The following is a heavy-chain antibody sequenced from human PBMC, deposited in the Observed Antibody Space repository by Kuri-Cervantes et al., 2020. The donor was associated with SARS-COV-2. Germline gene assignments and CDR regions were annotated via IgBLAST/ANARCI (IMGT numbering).Heavy chain of an antibody. CDR1: GFTFGDYA. D-gene: IGHD6-13*01. J-gene: IGHJ3*02. CDR2: IRSKAYGGTT. V-gene: IGHV3-49*04. CDR3: TRGGYRTSSDAFDI. Sequence: GESLKISCTISGFTFGDYAMSWVRQAPGKGLEWVGFIRSKAYGGTTEYAASVKGRFTISRDDSKSIAYLQMNSLKTEDTAVYYCTRGGYRTSSDAFDIWGQGTMVTVSS.